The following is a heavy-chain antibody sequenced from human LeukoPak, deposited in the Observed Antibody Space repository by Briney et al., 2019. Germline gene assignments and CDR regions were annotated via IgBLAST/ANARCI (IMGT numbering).Heavy chain of an antibody. D-gene: IGHD6-19*01. V-gene: IGHV3-21*01. CDR3: ARDIAVAGTGVEDY. CDR2: ISSSSSYI. J-gene: IGHJ4*02. Sequence: PGRSLRLSCAASGFTFSSYRMNWVRQAPGKGLEWVSSISSSSSYIYYADSEKGRFTISSDNAKNSLYLQMNSLRAEDTAVYYCARDIAVAGTGVEDYWGQGTLVTVSS. CDR1: GFTFSSYR.